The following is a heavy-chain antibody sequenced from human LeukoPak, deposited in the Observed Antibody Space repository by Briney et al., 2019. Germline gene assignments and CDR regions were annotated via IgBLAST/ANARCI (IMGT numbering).Heavy chain of an antibody. D-gene: IGHD5-24*01. CDR2: IKQDGSKK. CDR3: TRVGYIDEGIDY. CDR1: GFPFSSYW. Sequence: GGSLRLSCVASGFPFSSYWMTWARQAPGKGLKWVANIKQDGSKKSYVDSVKGRFTISRDNAKNSLYLQMNSLRAEDTAIYYCTRVGYIDEGIDYWGQGTLVTVSS. J-gene: IGHJ4*02. V-gene: IGHV3-7*04.